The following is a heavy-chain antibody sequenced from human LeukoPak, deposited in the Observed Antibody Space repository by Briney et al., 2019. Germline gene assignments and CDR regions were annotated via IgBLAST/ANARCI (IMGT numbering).Heavy chain of an antibody. CDR1: GFTFSNYS. D-gene: IGHD3-10*01. V-gene: IGHV3-48*04. J-gene: IGHJ4*02. Sequence: PGGSLRLSCAASGFTFSNYSMNWVRQAPGKGLEWVSYISSRSRTIYYADSVKGRFTISRDNAKNSLYLQMNSLRAEDTALYYCAKMRGSGSYYNPTFDYWGQGTLVTVSS. CDR3: AKMRGSGSYYNPTFDY. CDR2: ISSRSRTI.